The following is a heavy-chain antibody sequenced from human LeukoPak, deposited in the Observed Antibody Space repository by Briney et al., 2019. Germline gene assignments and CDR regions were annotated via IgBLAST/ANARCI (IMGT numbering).Heavy chain of an antibody. CDR3: ATGRSTCDY. J-gene: IGHJ4*02. Sequence: PGGSLRLSCAASGFTFSSYAMSWVRQAPGKGLEWVSGISGSGGSTFYADSVKGRFTISRDNSKNMLYLQMNSLRAEDTAVNYCATGRSTCDYWGLGTRVTVSS. CDR2: ISGSGGST. V-gene: IGHV3-23*01. CDR1: GFTFSSYA.